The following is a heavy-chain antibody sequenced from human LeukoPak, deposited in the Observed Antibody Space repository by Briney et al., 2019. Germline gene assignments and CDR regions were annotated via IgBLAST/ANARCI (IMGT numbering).Heavy chain of an antibody. CDR2: IYSSGST. J-gene: IGHJ4*02. CDR1: GGSINSYY. V-gene: IGHV4-4*07. Sequence: SETLSLTCSVSGGSINSYYWSWIRQSAGKGLEWIGRIYSSGSTNYNPSLESRVTMSVDTSKNQFYLKLTSVTAADTAVYYCAGVNYLAPFDYWGQGTQVTVSP. D-gene: IGHD1-7*01. CDR3: AGVNYLAPFDY.